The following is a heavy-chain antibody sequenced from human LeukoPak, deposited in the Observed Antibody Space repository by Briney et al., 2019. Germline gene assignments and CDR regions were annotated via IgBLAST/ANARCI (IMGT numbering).Heavy chain of an antibody. CDR2: ISDDGRST. D-gene: IGHD6-6*01. CDR3: AKRVPYSSSSVYFDC. Sequence: GGSLRLSCAASGFTFTNYFMSWVRQAPGKGLEWVSAISDDGRSTYCADSVKGRFTISRDNSKNTLYLQMNNLRAEDTAFYYCAKRVPYSSSSVYFDCWGQGTLVTVSS. CDR1: GFTFTNYF. J-gene: IGHJ4*02. V-gene: IGHV3-23*01.